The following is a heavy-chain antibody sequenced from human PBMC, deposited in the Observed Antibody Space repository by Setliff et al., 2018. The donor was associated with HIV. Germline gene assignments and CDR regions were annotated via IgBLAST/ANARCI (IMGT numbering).Heavy chain of an antibody. CDR2: ISKMGTTI. CDR1: GLTLSDYW. D-gene: IGHD3-10*01. V-gene: IGHV3-74*01. Sequence: GGSLRLSWAASGLTLSDYWMHWVRQAPGKGLEWVSHISKMGTTIKYADSVKGRFTISRDDAKNTLYLQMNSLRVEDTAVYYCVRAAESHWGQGTVVTVSS. J-gene: IGHJ4*02. CDR3: VRAAESH.